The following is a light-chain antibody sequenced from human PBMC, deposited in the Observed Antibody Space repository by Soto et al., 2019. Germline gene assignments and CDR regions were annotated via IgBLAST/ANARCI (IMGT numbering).Light chain of an antibody. V-gene: IGLV2-14*01. CDR2: EVS. CDR3: TSYTSSSTNYV. J-gene: IGLJ1*01. CDR1: SSDIGGYNY. Sequence: QSALTQPASVSGSPGQSITISCTGTSSDIGGYNYVSWYQQHLGKAPKLMIYEVSNRPSGVSNRFSGSKSGNTASLTISGLQAEDEADYYCTSYTSSSTNYVFGTGTKVTVL.